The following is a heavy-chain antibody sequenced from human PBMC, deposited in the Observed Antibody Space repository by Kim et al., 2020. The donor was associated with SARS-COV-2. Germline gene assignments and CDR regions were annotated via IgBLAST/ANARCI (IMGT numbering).Heavy chain of an antibody. CDR2: IYYSGST. CDR3: ARENYGDSDFDY. V-gene: IGHV4-31*03. Sequence: SETLSLTCTVSGGSISSGGYYWRWIRQHPGKGLEWIGYIYYSGSTYYNPSLKSRVTISVDTSKNQFSLKLSSVTAADTAVYYCARENYGDSDFDYWGQGTLVTVSS. CDR1: GGSISSGGYY. J-gene: IGHJ4*02. D-gene: IGHD4-17*01.